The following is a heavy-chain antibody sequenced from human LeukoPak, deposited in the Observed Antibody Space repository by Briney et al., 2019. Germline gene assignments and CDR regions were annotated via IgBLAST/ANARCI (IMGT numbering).Heavy chain of an antibody. V-gene: IGHV1-18*01. CDR2: ISANNGNT. Sequence: GASVKVSCKATGYTFTRYGISWVRQAPGQGLEWMGWISANNGNTKYAQKVQGRVTMTTDTSTSTAYMELRSLRSDDTAVYYCAREGSIQVWSREFDPWGQGTQVTVSS. D-gene: IGHD5-18*01. CDR3: AREGSIQVWSREFDP. CDR1: GYTFTRYG. J-gene: IGHJ5*02.